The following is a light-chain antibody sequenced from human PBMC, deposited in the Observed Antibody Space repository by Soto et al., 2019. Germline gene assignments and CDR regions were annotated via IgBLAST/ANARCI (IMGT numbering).Light chain of an antibody. CDR3: QQDGGSPYT. J-gene: IGKJ2*01. CDR2: GAS. CDR1: QSVRSNY. V-gene: IGKV3-20*01. Sequence: EIVLTQSPGTLSLSPGERATLSCRASQSVRSNYLAWYQQKPGQAPRLLIYGASSRATGIPDRFSGIGSGTDFTLTISRLEPEDFAVYYCQQDGGSPYTFGQGTKLEIK.